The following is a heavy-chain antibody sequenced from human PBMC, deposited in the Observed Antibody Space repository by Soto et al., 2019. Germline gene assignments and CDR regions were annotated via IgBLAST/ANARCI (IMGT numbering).Heavy chain of an antibody. CDR3: VRDGTKTLRAWFDP. CDR2: IYATGTT. J-gene: IGHJ5*02. CDR1: GASISGFY. D-gene: IGHD1-1*01. Sequence: QVQLQESGPGLVKPSETLSLTCTVSGASISGFYWSWIRKSAGKGLGRLGRIYATGTTDYNPSLKRRVMMSVDTSKKQFSLKLRSVTAADTAVYYCVRDGTKTLRAWFDPWGQGISVTVSS. V-gene: IGHV4-4*07.